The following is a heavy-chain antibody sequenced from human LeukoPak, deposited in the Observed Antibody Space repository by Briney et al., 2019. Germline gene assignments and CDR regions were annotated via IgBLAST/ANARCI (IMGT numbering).Heavy chain of an antibody. CDR2: INHSGST. CDR1: GGSFSGYY. J-gene: IGHJ6*02. Sequence: SETLSLTCAVYGGSFSGYYWSWIRQPPGKGLEWIGEINHSGSTNYNPSPKSRVTISVDMSKNQFSLKLSSVTAADTAVYYCARGPPAKPGTGYYYGMDVWGQGTTVTVSS. D-gene: IGHD2-2*01. V-gene: IGHV4-34*01. CDR3: ARGPPAKPGTGYYYGMDV.